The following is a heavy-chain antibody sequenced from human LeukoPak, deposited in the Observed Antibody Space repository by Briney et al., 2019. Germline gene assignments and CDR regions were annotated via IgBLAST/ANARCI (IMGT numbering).Heavy chain of an antibody. V-gene: IGHV4-59*01. Sequence: SESLSLTCTVSGGSISSYYWSWIRQPPGKGLEWIGYIYNSGSTNYNSSLKSRVTISADTSKNQFSLKLSSVTAADTAVYYCARARGATIFQSAFDIWGQGTMVTVSS. J-gene: IGHJ3*02. CDR2: IYNSGST. D-gene: IGHD5-24*01. CDR3: ARARGATIFQSAFDI. CDR1: GGSISSYY.